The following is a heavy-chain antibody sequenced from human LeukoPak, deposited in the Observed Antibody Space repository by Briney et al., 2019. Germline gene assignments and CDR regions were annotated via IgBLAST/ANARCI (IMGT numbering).Heavy chain of an antibody. Sequence: SETLSLTCTDSVCSITNNPYYCGWIRQPPGKGLEWIGSIHYSGNTHYNASLRSRVTISADTSKNQFTLELTSVTAADTAVYYCTRHLIIDSGYIHYWGQGTLVTVSS. J-gene: IGHJ4*02. V-gene: IGHV4-39*01. CDR1: VCSITNNPYY. CDR3: TRHLIIDSGYIHY. D-gene: IGHD1-26*01. CDR2: IHYSGNT.